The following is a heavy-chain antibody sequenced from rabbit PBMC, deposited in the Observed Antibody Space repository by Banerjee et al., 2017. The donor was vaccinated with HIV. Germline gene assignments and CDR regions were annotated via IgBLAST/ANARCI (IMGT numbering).Heavy chain of an antibody. Sequence: QEQLEESGVGLVKPGGTLTLTCTASGFSFSNKYVMSWVRQAPGKGLEWIACINSSSGNTVYATWAKGRFTISKTSSTTVTLQMTSLTAADTATYFCARDGSSYYTFNLWGPGTLVTVS. J-gene: IGHJ4*01. CDR1: GFSFSNKYV. CDR3: ARDGSSYYTFNL. CDR2: INSSSGNT. D-gene: IGHD8-1*01. V-gene: IGHV1S45*01.